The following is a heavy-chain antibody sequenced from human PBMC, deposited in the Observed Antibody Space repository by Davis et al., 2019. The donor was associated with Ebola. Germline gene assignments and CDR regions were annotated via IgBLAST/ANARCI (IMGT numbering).Heavy chain of an antibody. J-gene: IGHJ6*04. CDR2: IRYDGSNK. CDR1: GFTFSSYG. Sequence: GESLKISCAASGFTFSSYGMHWVRQAPGKGLEWVAFIRYDGSNKYYADSVKGRFTISRDNAKNSLYLQMNSLRAEDTAVYYCARDEGVAGEDGMDVWGKGTTVTVSS. D-gene: IGHD7-27*01. V-gene: IGHV3-30*02. CDR3: ARDEGVAGEDGMDV.